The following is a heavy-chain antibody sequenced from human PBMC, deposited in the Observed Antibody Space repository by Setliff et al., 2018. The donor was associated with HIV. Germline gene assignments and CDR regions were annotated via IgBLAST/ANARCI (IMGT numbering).Heavy chain of an antibody. Sequence: ASVKVSCKASGYTFTDYEITWVRQAPGQGLEWMGWISAYNDNANYVQELQGRVTMTTDTSTSTAYMELRGLRSDDTAVYFCARFGNFLPYGMDVWGQGTTVTVSS. J-gene: IGHJ6*02. CDR2: ISAYNDNA. V-gene: IGHV1-18*01. CDR1: GYTFTDYE. D-gene: IGHD3-3*01. CDR3: ARFGNFLPYGMDV.